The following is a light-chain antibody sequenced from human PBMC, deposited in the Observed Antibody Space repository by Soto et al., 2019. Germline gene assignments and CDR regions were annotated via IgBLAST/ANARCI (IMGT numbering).Light chain of an antibody. CDR1: DSDVGAYDY. Sequence: QSALTQPRSVSGSPGQSVTISCTGTDSDVGAYDYVSWYQQHPGKAPKFIIYDVYKRPSGVPDRFSGSKSGNTASLTISGLQAEDEADYSCCSFAGQDILGLFGGGTRLTVL. CDR2: DVY. V-gene: IGLV2-11*01. CDR3: CSFAGQDILGL. J-gene: IGLJ2*01.